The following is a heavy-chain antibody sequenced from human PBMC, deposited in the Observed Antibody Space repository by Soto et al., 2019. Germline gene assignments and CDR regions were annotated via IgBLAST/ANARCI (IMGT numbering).Heavy chain of an antibody. CDR2: INAGNGNT. CDR1: GYTFTSYA. D-gene: IGHD2-15*01. Sequence: ASVKVSCKASGYTFTSYAMHWVRQAPGQRLEWMGWINAGNGNTKYSQKFQGRVTITRDTSASTAYMELSSLRSEDTAAYYCARDKFELRYYYYYYMDVWGKGTTVTVSS. CDR3: ARDKFELRYYYYYYMDV. V-gene: IGHV1-3*01. J-gene: IGHJ6*03.